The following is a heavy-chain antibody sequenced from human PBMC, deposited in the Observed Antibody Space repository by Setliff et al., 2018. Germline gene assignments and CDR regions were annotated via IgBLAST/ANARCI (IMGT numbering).Heavy chain of an antibody. Sequence: GGSLRLSCAASGFTLSSYGMHWVRQAPGKGLEWVAVIWYDGSNKYYADSVKGRFTISRDNSKNTLYLQMNSLKTEDTAVYYCTREASVDFWSGYPYYHYMDVWGKGTTVTVSS. CDR1: GFTLSSYG. CDR3: TREASVDFWSGYPYYHYMDV. J-gene: IGHJ6*03. D-gene: IGHD3-3*01. CDR2: IWYDGSNK. V-gene: IGHV3-33*08.